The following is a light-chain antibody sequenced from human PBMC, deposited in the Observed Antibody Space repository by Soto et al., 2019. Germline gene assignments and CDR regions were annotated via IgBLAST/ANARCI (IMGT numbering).Light chain of an antibody. V-gene: IGLV4-60*02. CDR3: QTWDSNPWV. CDR2: LEGSGSY. Sequence: QLVLTQSSSASASLGSSVKLTCTLSSGHSSYIIAWHQQQPGKAPRYLMKLEGSGSYNKGSGVPDRFSGSSSGADRYLTISNPQFEDEADYYCQTWDSNPWVFGGGTKLTVL. CDR1: SGHSSYI. J-gene: IGLJ3*02.